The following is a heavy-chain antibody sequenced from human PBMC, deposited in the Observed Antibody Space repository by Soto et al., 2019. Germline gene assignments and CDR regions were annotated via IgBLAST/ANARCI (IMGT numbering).Heavy chain of an antibody. V-gene: IGHV3-33*01. CDR3: ARSGYCSGGSCYSNYYYYMDV. D-gene: IGHD2-15*01. CDR2: IWYDGSNK. J-gene: IGHJ6*03. CDR1: GFTFSSYG. Sequence: GGSLRLSCAASGFTFSSYGMHWVRQAPGKGLEWVAVIWYDGSNKYYADSVKGRFTIPIDNSKNTLYLQMNSLRAEDTAVYYCARSGYCSGGSCYSNYYYYMDVWGKGTTVTVSS.